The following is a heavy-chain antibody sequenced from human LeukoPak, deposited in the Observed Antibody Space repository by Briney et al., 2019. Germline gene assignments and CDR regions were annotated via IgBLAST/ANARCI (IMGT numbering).Heavy chain of an antibody. V-gene: IGHV1-24*01. Sequence: ASVKVSCKVSGYTLTELSMHWVRQAPGKGLEWMGGFDPEDGETIYAQKFQGRVTMTEDTSTDTAYMELSSLRSEDTAVYYYATFLRGFSSGWLKRWFDPWGQGTLVTVSP. J-gene: IGHJ5*02. CDR1: GYTLTELS. D-gene: IGHD6-19*01. CDR2: FDPEDGET. CDR3: ATFLRGFSSGWLKRWFDP.